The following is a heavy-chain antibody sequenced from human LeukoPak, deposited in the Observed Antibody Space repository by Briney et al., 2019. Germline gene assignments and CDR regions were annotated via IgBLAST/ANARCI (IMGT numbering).Heavy chain of an antibody. D-gene: IGHD6-13*01. CDR2: ISGSGGST. J-gene: IGHJ6*03. V-gene: IGHV3-23*01. CDR3: AKDRGRSSWSGLDYYYMDV. CDR1: RFTFSSYG. Sequence: PGGTLRLSCAASRFTFSSYGMSWVRQAPGKGLEGVSAISGSGGSTYYADSVKGRFTISRDNSKNTLYPKMNSLRAEDTAVYYCAKDRGRSSWSGLDYYYMDVWGKGTTVTISS.